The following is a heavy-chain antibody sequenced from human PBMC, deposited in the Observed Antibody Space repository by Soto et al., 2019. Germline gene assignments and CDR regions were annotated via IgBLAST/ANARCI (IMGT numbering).Heavy chain of an antibody. CDR2: MNPNSGNT. D-gene: IGHD3-3*01. J-gene: IGHJ5*02. CDR1: GYTFTSYD. CDR3: ARGRGITIFGVVIIMGNWFDP. V-gene: IGHV1-8*01. Sequence: GASVKVSCKASGYTFTSYDINWVRQATGQGLERMGWMNPNSGNTGYAQKFQGRVTMTRNTSVSTAYMELSSLRSEDTAVYYCARGRGITIFGVVIIMGNWFDPWGQGTLVTVS.